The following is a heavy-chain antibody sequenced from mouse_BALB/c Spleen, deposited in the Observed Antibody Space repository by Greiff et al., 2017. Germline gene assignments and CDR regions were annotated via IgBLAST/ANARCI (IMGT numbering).Heavy chain of an antibody. Sequence: QVQLKESGAELMKPGASVKISCKATGYTFSSYWIEWVKQRPGHGLEWIGEILPGSGSTNYNEKFKGKATFTADTSSNTANMQLSSLTSEDSAVYDCTCLGYGKYYFDYWGQGTTLTVSS. CDR2: ILPGSGST. D-gene: IGHD2-1*01. J-gene: IGHJ2*01. CDR3: TCLGYGKYYFDY. V-gene: IGHV1-9*01. CDR1: GYTFSSYW.